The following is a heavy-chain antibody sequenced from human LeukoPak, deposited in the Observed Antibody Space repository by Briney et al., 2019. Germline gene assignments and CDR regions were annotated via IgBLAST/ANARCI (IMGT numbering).Heavy chain of an antibody. Sequence: SXXLSLTCTVSGGSINGYYWSWIRQPAGKGLEWIGRVYNSESINSHPSLKTRLTMSIHTSKNQFYLKLNSVTAADTALYYCARDRSSSHTRDWFDPWGQGALVTVSS. V-gene: IGHV4-4*07. D-gene: IGHD2-2*01. CDR2: VYNSESI. J-gene: IGHJ5*02. CDR3: ARDRSSSHTRDWFDP. CDR1: GGSINGYY.